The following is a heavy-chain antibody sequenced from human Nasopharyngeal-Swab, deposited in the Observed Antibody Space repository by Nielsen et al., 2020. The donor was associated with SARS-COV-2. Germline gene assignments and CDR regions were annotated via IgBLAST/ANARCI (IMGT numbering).Heavy chain of an antibody. CDR1: GYTLTELS. D-gene: IGHD4-17*01. Sequence: ASVKVSCKVSGYTLTELSMHWVRQAPGKGLEWMEGFDPEDGETIYAQKFQGRVTMTEDTSTDTAYMELSSLRSEDTAVYYCATGRVTTFFSWFDPWGQGTLVTVSS. CDR2: FDPEDGET. V-gene: IGHV1-24*01. J-gene: IGHJ5*02. CDR3: ATGRVTTFFSWFDP.